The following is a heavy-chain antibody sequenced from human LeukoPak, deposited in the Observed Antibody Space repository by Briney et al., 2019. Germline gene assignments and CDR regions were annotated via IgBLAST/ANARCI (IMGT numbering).Heavy chain of an antibody. V-gene: IGHV1-8*01. CDR3: ARAGWRTSYYGMDV. D-gene: IGHD5-24*01. CDR1: GYTFTSYD. Sequence: ASAKVSCKASGYTFTSYDINWVRQATGQGLEWMGWMNPNSGNTGYAQKFQGRVTMTRNTSISTAYMELSSLRSDDTAVYYCARAGWRTSYYGMDVWGQGTTVTVSS. J-gene: IGHJ6*02. CDR2: MNPNSGNT.